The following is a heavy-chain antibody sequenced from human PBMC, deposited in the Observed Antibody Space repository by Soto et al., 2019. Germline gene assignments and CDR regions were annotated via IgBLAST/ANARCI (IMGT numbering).Heavy chain of an antibody. CDR2: ITSDGDNT. Sequence: GVLRLSCAASGFTFSTYWMHWVRQDPGKGLVWVSRITSDGDNTRYADSVKGRFTISRDNAKNTLFLQMDSLRVEDSAVYYCARDGGTGTPFAYWGQGTLVTVSS. J-gene: IGHJ4*02. D-gene: IGHD1-1*01. CDR1: GFTFSTYW. V-gene: IGHV3-74*01. CDR3: ARDGGTGTPFAY.